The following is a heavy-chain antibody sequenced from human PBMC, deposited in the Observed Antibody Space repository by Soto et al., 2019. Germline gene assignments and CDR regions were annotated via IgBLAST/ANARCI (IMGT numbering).Heavy chain of an antibody. CDR1: GFTFSSYS. CDR3: ARAAVSGSYYFDY. J-gene: IGHJ4*02. CDR2: ISSSSSYI. D-gene: IGHD6-19*01. Sequence: EVQLVESGGGLVKPGGSLRLSCAASGFTFSSYSMNWVRQAPGKGLEWVSSISSSSSYIYYADSVKGRFTISRDNAKNSLYLQMNSLRAEDTAVYYCARAAVSGSYYFDYWGQGTLVTVSS. V-gene: IGHV3-21*01.